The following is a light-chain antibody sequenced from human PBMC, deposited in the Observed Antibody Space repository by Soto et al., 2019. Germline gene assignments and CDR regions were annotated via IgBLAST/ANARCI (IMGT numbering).Light chain of an antibody. CDR2: EVN. V-gene: IGLV2-8*01. CDR3: SSYAGSSNV. CDR1: SSDVGGYNY. J-gene: IGLJ1*01. Sequence: HSALAQPPSASGSPGQSVAISCTGTSSDVGGYNYVSWYQQHPGKAPKLMIYEVNKRPSGVPDRFSGSKSGNTASLTVSGLQAEDEADYYCSSYAGSSNVFGTGTKVIGL.